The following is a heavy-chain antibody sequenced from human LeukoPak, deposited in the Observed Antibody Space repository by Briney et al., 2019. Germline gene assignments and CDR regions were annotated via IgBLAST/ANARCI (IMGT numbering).Heavy chain of an antibody. D-gene: IGHD3-9*01. CDR1: GYSFTSYW. CDR2: IDPSDSYT. V-gene: IGHV5-10-1*01. J-gene: IGHJ4*02. Sequence: GESLRISCRGSGYSFTSYWISWVRQMPGKGLAWMGRIDPSDSYTNYSPSFQGHVTISADKSISTAYLQWSSLKASDTATYYCARSVRYFDWLFLWGQGTLVTVSS. CDR3: ARSVRYFDWLFL.